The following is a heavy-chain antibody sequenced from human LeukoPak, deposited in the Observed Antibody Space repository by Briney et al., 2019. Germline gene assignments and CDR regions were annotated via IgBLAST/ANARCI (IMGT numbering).Heavy chain of an antibody. V-gene: IGHV4-61*01. CDR2: IYYSGST. D-gene: IGHD3-16*02. Sequence: PSETLSLTCTVSGGSVSSGSYYWTWIRQPPGKGLEWIGYIYYSGSTNYNPSLKSRVTISVDTSKNQFSLKLSSVTAADTAVYYCARGDYVWGSYRYNWFDPWGQGTLVTVSS. J-gene: IGHJ5*02. CDR3: ARGDYVWGSYRYNWFDP. CDR1: GGSVSSGSYY.